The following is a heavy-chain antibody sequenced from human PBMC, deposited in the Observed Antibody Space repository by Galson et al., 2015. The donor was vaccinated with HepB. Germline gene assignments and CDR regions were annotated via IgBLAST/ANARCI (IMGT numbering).Heavy chain of an antibody. V-gene: IGHV3-30-3*01. Sequence: SLRLSCAASGFSFNTYAFHWVRQAPGKGLEWVTVISSDGNKKYYADSVKGRCTISRDNSNNTLFLHMDSLRSEDTAMYYCARSSSRITIFGVVVPGDIWDFWGQGTLVAVSS. CDR2: ISSDGNKK. D-gene: IGHD3-3*01. CDR1: GFSFNTYA. CDR3: ARSSSRITIFGVVVPGDIWDF. J-gene: IGHJ1*01.